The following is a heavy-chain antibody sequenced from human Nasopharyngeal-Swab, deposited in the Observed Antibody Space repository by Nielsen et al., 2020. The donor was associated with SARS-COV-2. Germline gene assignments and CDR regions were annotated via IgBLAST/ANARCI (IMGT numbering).Heavy chain of an antibody. CDR1: GFALSSYW. CDR2: ISGSGGST. V-gene: IGHV3-23*01. D-gene: IGHD3-10*01. CDR3: AKDKDYYDAFDI. Sequence: GESLKISCAASGFALSSYWMHWVRQTPGKGLEWVSAISGSGGSTYYADSVKGRFTISRDNSKNTLYLQMNSLRAEDTAVYYCAKDKDYYDAFDIWGQGTMVTVSS. J-gene: IGHJ3*02.